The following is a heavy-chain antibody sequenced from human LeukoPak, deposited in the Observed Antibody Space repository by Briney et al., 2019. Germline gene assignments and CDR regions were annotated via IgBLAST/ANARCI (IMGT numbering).Heavy chain of an antibody. V-gene: IGHV4-4*02. Sequence: PSGTLSLTCAVSSGSISSSNWWSWVRQPPGKGLEWIGEIYHSGSTNYNPSLKNRVTISIDKSKYQFSLKMNSVTAADTAIYFCGAGDSYYFDYWGQGTLVTVSS. CDR2: IYHSGST. J-gene: IGHJ4*02. CDR3: GAGDSYYFDY. D-gene: IGHD4-17*01. CDR1: SGSISSSNW.